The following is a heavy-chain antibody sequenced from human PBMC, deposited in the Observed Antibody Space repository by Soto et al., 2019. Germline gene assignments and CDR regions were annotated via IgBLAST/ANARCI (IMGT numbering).Heavy chain of an antibody. CDR3: TCGVVVAPVGYYYYSMDV. Sequence: ASGKVSCQASGYTFTSYYMHWVRQAHGQGLEWMGIINPSGGSTSYAQKFQGRVTMTRDTSTSTVYMELSSLRSEDTAVYYCTCGVVVAPVGYYYYSMDVWGQGTTVTVSS. CDR2: INPSGGST. D-gene: IGHD2-15*01. V-gene: IGHV1-46*03. CDR1: GYTFTSYY. J-gene: IGHJ6*02.